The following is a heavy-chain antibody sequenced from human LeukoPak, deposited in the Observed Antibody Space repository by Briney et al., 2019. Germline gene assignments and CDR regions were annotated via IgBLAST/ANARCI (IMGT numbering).Heavy chain of an antibody. J-gene: IGHJ3*02. V-gene: IGHV3-9*01. CDR2: ISWNSGSI. D-gene: IGHD3-9*01. CDR1: GFTFDDYA. CDR3: ARRSEIRYFDWLLHSDAFDI. Sequence: PGGSLRLSCAASGFTFDDYAMHWVRQAPGKGLEWVSGISWNSGSIGYADSVKGRFTISRDNAKNSLYLQMNSLRAEDTALYYCARRSEIRYFDWLLHSDAFDIWGQGTMVTVSS.